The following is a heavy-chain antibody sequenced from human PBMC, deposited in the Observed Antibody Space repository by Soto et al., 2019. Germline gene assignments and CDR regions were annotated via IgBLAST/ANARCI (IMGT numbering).Heavy chain of an antibody. CDR1: GCTLTELS. Sequence: ASGKVSGKVSGCTLTELSMHWVRQAPGKGLEWMGGFDTEDGETIYAQKFQGRVTMTEDTSTDTAYMELSSLRSEDTAVYYCATVNTMVRGVGRLYYYSGMYVWGQGTTVTVSS. V-gene: IGHV1-24*01. CDR3: ATVNTMVRGVGRLYYYSGMYV. J-gene: IGHJ6*02. CDR2: FDTEDGET. D-gene: IGHD3-10*01.